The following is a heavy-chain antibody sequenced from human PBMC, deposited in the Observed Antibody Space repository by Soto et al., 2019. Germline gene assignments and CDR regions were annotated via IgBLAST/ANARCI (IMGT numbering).Heavy chain of an antibody. V-gene: IGHV4-30-4*01. CDR2: IYYSGST. CDR1: GGYIRSGGYY. D-gene: IGHD3-3*01. J-gene: IGHJ6*02. CDR3: ARERYDFWGGYYTGIPPSTGMDV. Sequence: SETQPLTCTVSGGYIRSGGYYWSWIRQPPGKGLEWIGYIYYSGSTYYNPSLKSRVTISVDTSKNQFSLKLSSVTAADTAVYYCARERYDFWGGYYTGIPPSTGMDVWGQGTTVTVSS.